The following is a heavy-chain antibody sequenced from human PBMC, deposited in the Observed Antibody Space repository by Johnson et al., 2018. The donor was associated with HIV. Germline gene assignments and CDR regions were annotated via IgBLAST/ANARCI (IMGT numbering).Heavy chain of an antibody. V-gene: IGHV3-52*01. CDR2: IKCDGSEK. Sequence: VQLVESGGGVVQPGRSLRLSCAASGFTFSSSWMHWVCQAPEKGLEWVADIKCDGSEKYYVDSVKGRLTISRDNSKNTLYLQMNSLRAEDTAVYYCAKDRGYGGNLDAFDIWGQGTMVTVSS. D-gene: IGHD4-23*01. J-gene: IGHJ3*02. CDR3: AKDRGYGGNLDAFDI. CDR1: GFTFSSSW.